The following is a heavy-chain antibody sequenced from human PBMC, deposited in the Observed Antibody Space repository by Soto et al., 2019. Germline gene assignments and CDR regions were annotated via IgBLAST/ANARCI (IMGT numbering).Heavy chain of an antibody. D-gene: IGHD3-16*01. CDR1: GGTFSSYA. Sequence: QVQLVQSGAEVKKPGSSVKVSCKASGGTFSSYAISWVRQAPGQGLEWMGGIIPIFGTANYAQKFQGRVTITADESTSTAYMELSSLRSQDTAVYYCARDRALRPHRWGRMDVWGQGTTVTVSS. CDR3: ARDRALRPHRWGRMDV. J-gene: IGHJ6*02. V-gene: IGHV1-69*01. CDR2: IIPIFGTA.